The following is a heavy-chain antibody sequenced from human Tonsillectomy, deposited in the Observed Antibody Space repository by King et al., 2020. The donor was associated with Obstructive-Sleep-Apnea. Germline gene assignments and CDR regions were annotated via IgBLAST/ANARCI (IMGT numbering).Heavy chain of an antibody. J-gene: IGHJ4*02. CDR3: ANEGGYCSSTSCYGDFFFDY. CDR1: GFTFSSYG. D-gene: IGHD2-2*01. CDR2: ISYDGSNK. V-gene: IGHV3-30*18. Sequence: VQLVESGGGVVQPGRSLRLSCAASGFTFSSYGMHWVRQAPGKGLEGVAVISYDGSNKYYADSVKGRFTISRANSKNTLYLQMNSLRAEDTAVYYCANEGGYCSSTSCYGDFFFDYWGQGTLVTVSS.